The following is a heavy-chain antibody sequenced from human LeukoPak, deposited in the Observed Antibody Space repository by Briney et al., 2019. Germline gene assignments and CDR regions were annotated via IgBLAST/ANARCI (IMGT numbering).Heavy chain of an antibody. CDR3: AREDSITGTPQALDV. J-gene: IGHJ6*04. CDR2: ISYDGSNK. Sequence: PGGSLRLSCAASGFTFSSYAMHWVRQAPGKGLEWVAVISYDGSNKYYADSVKGRFTISRDNSKNTLYLQMNSLRAEDTAVYYCAREDSITGTPQALDVWGKGTTVTVSS. D-gene: IGHD1-20*01. V-gene: IGHV3-30-3*01. CDR1: GFTFSSYA.